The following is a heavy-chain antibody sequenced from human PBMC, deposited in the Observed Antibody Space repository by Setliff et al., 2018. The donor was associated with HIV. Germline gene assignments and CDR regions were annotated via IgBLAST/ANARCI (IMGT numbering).Heavy chain of an antibody. CDR1: GDSLNTYY. CDR3: ATGWLDSSGQKNFGS. Sequence: SETLSLTCNVSGDSLNTYYWSWIRQSGGKGLEWIGRIYASGKTTFNPSLKSRVRMSVDTSKNQFSLKLTSVTASDTAVYYCATGWLDSSGQKNFGSWGQGTLVTVSS. J-gene: IGHJ4*02. CDR2: IYASGKT. V-gene: IGHV4-4*07. D-gene: IGHD3-22*01.